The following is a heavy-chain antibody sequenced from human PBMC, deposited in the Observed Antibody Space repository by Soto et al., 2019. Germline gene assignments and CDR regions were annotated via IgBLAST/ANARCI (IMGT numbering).Heavy chain of an antibody. D-gene: IGHD3-9*01. J-gene: IGHJ4*02. CDR3: ARVLQDNDILTGYYNPCFDF. CDR1: GYTFSTYT. V-gene: IGHV1-3*01. Sequence: ASVKVSCKASGYTFSTYTIHWVRQAPGQRLEWMGWINAGNGNTKYSQKFQGRVTITRDTSASTAYMELSSLRSEDTAVYFCARVLQDNDILTGYYNPCFDFWGQGSLVTVSS. CDR2: INAGNGNT.